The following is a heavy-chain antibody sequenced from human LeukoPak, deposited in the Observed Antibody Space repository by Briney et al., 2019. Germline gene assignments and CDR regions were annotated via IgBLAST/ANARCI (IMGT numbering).Heavy chain of an antibody. CDR3: ARQVSSSWSGANWFDP. Sequence: GESRKISCKGSGYSFTSYWIGWVRQMPGEGLEWMGIIYPGDSDTRYSPSFQGQVTISADKSISTAYLQWSSLKASDTAMYYCARQVSSSWSGANWFDPSGQGTLVTVSS. CDR2: IYPGDSDT. V-gene: IGHV5-51*01. D-gene: IGHD6-13*01. J-gene: IGHJ5*02. CDR1: GYSFTSYW.